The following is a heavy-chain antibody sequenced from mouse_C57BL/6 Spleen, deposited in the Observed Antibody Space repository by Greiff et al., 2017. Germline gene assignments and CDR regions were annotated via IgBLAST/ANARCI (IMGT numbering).Heavy chain of an antibody. Sequence: VKLMESGPGLVAPSQSLSITCTVSGFSLTSYAISWVRQPPGKGLEWLGVIWTGGGTNYNSALKSRLSISKDNSKSQVFLKMNSLQTDDTARYYCARNGYYSNYYAMDYWGQGTSVTVSS. V-gene: IGHV2-9-1*01. CDR2: IWTGGGT. CDR3: ARNGYYSNYYAMDY. D-gene: IGHD2-12*01. J-gene: IGHJ4*01. CDR1: GFSLTSYA.